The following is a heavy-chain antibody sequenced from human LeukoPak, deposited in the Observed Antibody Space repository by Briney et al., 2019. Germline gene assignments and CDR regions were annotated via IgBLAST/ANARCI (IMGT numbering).Heavy chain of an antibody. D-gene: IGHD3-22*01. CDR2: INPNSGGT. CDR3: ARQGLHYDSSGYLVY. Sequence: ASVKVSCKAFAYTFTDFYIHWVRQAPGQGLEWMGWINPNSGGTNYAQKFQGRVTMTRDTSIFTSYMELSRLTSDDTAVYYCARQGLHYDSSGYLVYWGQGALVTVSS. V-gene: IGHV1-2*02. J-gene: IGHJ4*02. CDR1: AYTFTDFY.